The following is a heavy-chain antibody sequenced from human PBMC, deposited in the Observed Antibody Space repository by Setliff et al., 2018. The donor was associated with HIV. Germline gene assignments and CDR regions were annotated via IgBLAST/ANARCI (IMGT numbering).Heavy chain of an antibody. CDR2: RSTTGST. CDR3: ARESLAVGTRWFDP. D-gene: IGHD6-13*01. Sequence: PSETLSLTCTVSGDSISSYFWSWIRQSPGKGLEWIGFRSTTGSTNYNPSLRSRVTISVDTSKNQFSLRLTSVTAADTAIYYCARESLAVGTRWFDPWGQGTLVTVSS. V-gene: IGHV4-4*09. CDR1: GDSISSYF. J-gene: IGHJ5*02.